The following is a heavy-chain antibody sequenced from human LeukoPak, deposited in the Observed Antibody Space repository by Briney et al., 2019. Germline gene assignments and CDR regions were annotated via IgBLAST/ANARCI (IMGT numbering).Heavy chain of an antibody. CDR1: EFTFGSYW. J-gene: IGHJ3*01. D-gene: IGHD2-21*02. Sequence: GGSLRLSCAASEFTFGSYWTTWVRQAPGKGLEWVANINRDGSKNHFVDSVKGRFTISRDNAKNFLYLQMNSLSAEDTAVYFCARDSSPYCGDDCYFDAFDLWGQGTMVTVSS. V-gene: IGHV3-7*03. CDR2: INRDGSKN. CDR3: ARDSSPYCGDDCYFDAFDL.